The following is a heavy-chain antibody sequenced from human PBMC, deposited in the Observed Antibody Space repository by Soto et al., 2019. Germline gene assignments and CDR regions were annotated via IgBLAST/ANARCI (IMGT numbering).Heavy chain of an antibody. CDR2: IWYDGSEK. CDR1: GFTFNHNA. D-gene: IGHD6-13*01. CDR3: ARDGQQQAPYVLDV. J-gene: IGHJ6*02. Sequence: QVQLVESGGGVVQPGRSLRLSCAASGFTFNHNAMHWVRQAAGKGLEWVAQIWYDGSEKYYTDSVKGRFTISRDNFKNTVVLQMDSLRVEDTAVYYCARDGQQQAPYVLDVWGQGTTVIVSS. V-gene: IGHV3-33*01.